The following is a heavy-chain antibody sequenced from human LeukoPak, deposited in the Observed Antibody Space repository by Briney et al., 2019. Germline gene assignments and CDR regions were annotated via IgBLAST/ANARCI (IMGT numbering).Heavy chain of an antibody. CDR1: GGSLSSGSYY. CDR3: ARSKYYYDSSPPDY. Sequence: SQTLSLTCTVSGGSLSSGSYYWRWLRPPAGTGLEWIGRIYTSGSTNYNPSLKRRVTISVDTSKKQFSLKLSSVTAADTAVYYCARSKYYYDSSPPDYWGEGTLVTVSS. D-gene: IGHD3-22*01. V-gene: IGHV4-61*02. CDR2: IYTSGST. J-gene: IGHJ4*02.